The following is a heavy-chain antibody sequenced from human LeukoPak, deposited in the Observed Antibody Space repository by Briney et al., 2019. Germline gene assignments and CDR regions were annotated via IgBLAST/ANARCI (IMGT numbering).Heavy chain of an antibody. CDR1: GFTFSSYS. Sequence: GGSLRLSCAASGFTFSSYSMNWVRQAPGKGLEWVSSISSSSSYIYYADSVKGRFTISRDNAKNSPYLQMNSLRAEDTAVYYCASFQRGYCSGGSCYSIGYYYYGMDVWGQGTTVTVSS. D-gene: IGHD2-15*01. J-gene: IGHJ6*02. CDR2: ISSSSSYI. CDR3: ASFQRGYCSGGSCYSIGYYYYGMDV. V-gene: IGHV3-21*01.